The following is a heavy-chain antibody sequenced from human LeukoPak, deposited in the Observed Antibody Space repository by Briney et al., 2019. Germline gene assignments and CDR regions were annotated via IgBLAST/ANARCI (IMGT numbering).Heavy chain of an antibody. CDR1: GFIVSTYS. J-gene: IGHJ3*02. Sequence: AGGSLRLSCAASGFIVSTYSMNWVRQAPGKGLEWVSFISTGRTTIYYADSVEGRFTISGDNAKNSLFLQMNSLRAEDTAMYYCVRDRPPDYDYDSSGYPTAFDIWGQGTMVTVSS. D-gene: IGHD3-22*01. CDR3: VRDRPPDYDYDSSGYPTAFDI. CDR2: ISTGRTTI. V-gene: IGHV3-48*01.